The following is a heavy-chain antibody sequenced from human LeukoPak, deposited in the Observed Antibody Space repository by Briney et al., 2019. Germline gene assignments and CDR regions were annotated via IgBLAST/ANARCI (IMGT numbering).Heavy chain of an antibody. J-gene: IGHJ5*01. CDR2: IYYSGNA. D-gene: IGHD2-2*01. CDR1: GGSISSTAYY. Sequence: PSETLSLTCTVSGGSISSTAYYWGWIRQPPGKGLEWIGSIYYSGNAWYNPSLKSRVTISVDTSRNQFSLNLRSVTAADTALYFRGRQGYDSNCSYPWGQGTLVTASS. V-gene: IGHV4-39*01. CDR3: GRQGYDSNCSYP.